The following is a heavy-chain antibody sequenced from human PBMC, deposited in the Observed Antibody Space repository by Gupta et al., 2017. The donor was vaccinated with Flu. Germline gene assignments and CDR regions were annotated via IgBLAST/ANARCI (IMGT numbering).Heavy chain of an antibody. D-gene: IGHD6-25*01. CDR3: AKESGPFNGFDI. Sequence: ASGFTFSSYGMHWVRQAPGKGLEWGAGIWSNGRNKYYANSVEGRFTFSRDNSKNTLSLQMDNLRAEDTAVYYCAKESGPFNGFDIWGQGTMVTVSS. CDR2: IWSNGRNK. CDR1: GFTFSSYG. V-gene: IGHV3-33*03. J-gene: IGHJ3*02.